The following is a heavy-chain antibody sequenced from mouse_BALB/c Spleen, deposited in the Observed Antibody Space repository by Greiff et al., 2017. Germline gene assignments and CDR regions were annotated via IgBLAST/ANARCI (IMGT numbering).Heavy chain of an antibody. CDR1: GFTFSSFG. V-gene: IGHV5-17*02. CDR2: ISSGSSTI. CDR3: ARENWGYYFDY. Sequence: EVMLVESGGGLVQPGGSRKLSCAASGFTFSSFGMHWVRQAPGKGLEWVAYISSGSSTIYYADTVKGRFTISRDNPKNTLFLQLTSLRSEDTAMYYCARENWGYYFDYWGQGTTLTVSS. D-gene: IGHD4-1*01. J-gene: IGHJ2*01.